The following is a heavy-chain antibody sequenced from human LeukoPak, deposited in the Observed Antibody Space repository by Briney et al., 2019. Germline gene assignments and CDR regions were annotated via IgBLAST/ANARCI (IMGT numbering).Heavy chain of an antibody. CDR1: GFTFTSSA. V-gene: IGHV1-58*01. J-gene: IGHJ6*02. D-gene: IGHD2-2*01. Sequence: GASVKVSCKASGFTFTSSAVQWVRQARGQRLEWIGWIVVGSGNTNYAQKFQERVTITRDMSTSTAYMELSSLRSDDTAVYYCAAGPTNPAASYYYYGMDVWGQGTTVTVSS. CDR3: AAGPTNPAASYYYYGMDV. CDR2: IVVGSGNT.